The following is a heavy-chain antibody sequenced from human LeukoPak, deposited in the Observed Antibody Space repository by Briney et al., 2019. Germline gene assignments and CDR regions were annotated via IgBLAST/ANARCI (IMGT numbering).Heavy chain of an antibody. CDR3: ARDVVVVHSRDGYNYRGDY. CDR2: IYITGST. V-gene: IGHV4-61*02. J-gene: IGHJ4*02. Sequence: SETLSLTCTVSGGSISSGNYFWSWIRQPAGKGLEWIGRIYITGSTNYNPSLKSRVTISVDTSKNQFSLKLSSVTAADTAVYYCARDVVVVHSRDGYNYRGDYWGQGTLVTVSS. D-gene: IGHD5-24*01. CDR1: GGSISSGNYF.